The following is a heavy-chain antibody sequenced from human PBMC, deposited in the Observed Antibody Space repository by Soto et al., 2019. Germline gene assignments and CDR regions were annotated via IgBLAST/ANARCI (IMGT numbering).Heavy chain of an antibody. CDR3: ARRLSTGWFFDF. CDR1: VYSFTSYW. V-gene: IGHV5-51*01. D-gene: IGHD6-19*01. CDR2: IYPGDSDT. J-gene: IGHJ4*02. Sequence: PGESLKISCKGSVYSFTSYWIGWVRQMPGKGLEWMGIIYPGDSDTRYSPSFQGQVAFSADKSISTAYLQWSGLKASDTAIDYCARRLSTGWFFDFWGQGTLVTVSS.